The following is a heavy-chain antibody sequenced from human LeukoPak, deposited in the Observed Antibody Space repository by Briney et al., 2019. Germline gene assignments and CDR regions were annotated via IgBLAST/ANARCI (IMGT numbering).Heavy chain of an antibody. CDR3: ARSGGYSENWFDP. V-gene: IGHV4-59*01. D-gene: IGHD2-21*01. CDR2: IYYSGST. J-gene: IGHJ5*02. CDR1: GGSISSYY. Sequence: SETLSLTCTVSGGSISSYYWSWIRQPPGKGLEWIGYIYYSGSTNYNPSLKSRVTISVDTSKNQFSLKLSSVTAADTAVYYCARSGGYSENWFDPWAREPWSPSPQ.